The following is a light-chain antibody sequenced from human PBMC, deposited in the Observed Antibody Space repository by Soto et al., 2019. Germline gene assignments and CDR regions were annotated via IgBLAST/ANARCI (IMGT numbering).Light chain of an antibody. V-gene: IGKV3-11*01. CDR2: DAS. J-gene: IGKJ1*01. Sequence: EIVLTQSPATLSLSPGERATLACRASQIVSSYLAWYQQKPGQAPRLLIYDASNRATGIPARFSGSEAGTEFTLTISSLQPDDFATYFCQHYNGFFPRFGQGTKVDIK. CDR3: QHYNGFFPR. CDR1: QIVSSY.